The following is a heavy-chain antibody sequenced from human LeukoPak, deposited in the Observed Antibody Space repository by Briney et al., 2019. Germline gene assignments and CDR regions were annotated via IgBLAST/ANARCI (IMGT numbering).Heavy chain of an antibody. V-gene: IGHV3-30*02. D-gene: IGHD3-3*02. Sequence: GGSLRLSCAASGFTFSSYGMHWVRQAPGKGLEWVAFIRFDGSNKYYADSVMGRFTISRDNSKNTLYLQMNSLRAEDTAVYCCAKDHFPYRALCTFDYWGQGTLVTVSS. J-gene: IGHJ4*02. CDR1: GFTFSSYG. CDR3: AKDHFPYRALCTFDY. CDR2: IRFDGSNK.